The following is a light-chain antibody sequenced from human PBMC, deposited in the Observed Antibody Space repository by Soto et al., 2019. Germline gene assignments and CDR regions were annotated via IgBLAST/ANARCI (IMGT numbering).Light chain of an antibody. J-gene: IGLJ1*01. CDR3: ATWDDSLDVHV. CDR1: SSNIGINT. V-gene: IGLV1-44*01. Sequence: QSVLTQPPSASGTPGQTITISCSGGSSNIGINTVSWYEHLPGTAPRLLIYGNKQRPSGVPDRFSGSKSGTSASLAISGLQSEDEAHYYCATWDDSLDVHVFGTGTKLTVL. CDR2: GNK.